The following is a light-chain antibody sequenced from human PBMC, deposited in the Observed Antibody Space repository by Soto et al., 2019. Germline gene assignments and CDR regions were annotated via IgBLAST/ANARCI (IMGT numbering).Light chain of an antibody. CDR3: QQYSKWPWT. J-gene: IGKJ1*01. Sequence: EIVMTQSPATLSVSPGERATLSCRASQSVSSDLAWYQQQPGQAPRLLIYGASTRATGIPARFRASGSGTEFTLTISSLQSEDFAVYFCQQYSKWPWTFGQGTKVDIK. V-gene: IGKV3-15*01. CDR1: QSVSSD. CDR2: GAS.